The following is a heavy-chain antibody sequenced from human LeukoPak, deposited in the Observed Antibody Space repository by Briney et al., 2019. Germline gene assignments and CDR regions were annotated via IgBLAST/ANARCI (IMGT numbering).Heavy chain of an antibody. J-gene: IGHJ5*02. CDR2: ISYDGSNK. CDR3: ASAPTGYSIPP. Sequence: PGGSLRLSCAASGFTFSSYGMHWVRQAPGKGLEWVAVISYDGSNKYYADSVKGRFTISRDNSKNTLYLQMNSLRAEDTAVYYCASAPTGYSIPPWGQGTLVTVSS. D-gene: IGHD6-13*01. V-gene: IGHV3-30*03. CDR1: GFTFSSYG.